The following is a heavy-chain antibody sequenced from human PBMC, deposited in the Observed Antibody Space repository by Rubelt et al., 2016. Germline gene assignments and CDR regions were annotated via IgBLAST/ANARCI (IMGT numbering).Heavy chain of an antibody. Sequence: QLQLQESGPGLVKPSETLSLTCTVSGGSISSSSYYWGWIRQPPGKGLEWIGSIYYSGSTYYNPSLKSRVTISVDTSKNQFSLKLSSVTAADTAVYYCARHSLYEWCDPWGQGTLVTVSS. D-gene: IGHD3-16*01. CDR1: GGSISSSSYY. CDR2: IYYSGST. V-gene: IGHV4-39*01. J-gene: IGHJ5*02. CDR3: ARHSLYEWCDP.